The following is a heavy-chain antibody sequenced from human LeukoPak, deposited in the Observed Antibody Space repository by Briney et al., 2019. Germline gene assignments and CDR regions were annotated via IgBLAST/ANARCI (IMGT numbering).Heavy chain of an antibody. CDR1: GFTFSSYE. Sequence: GGSLRLSCAASGFTFSSYEMNWVRQAPGKGLEWVAVISYDESKKFYTDSVKGRFTISRDNSKNTLYLQMTSLRAEDTAVYYCAKDPHAANFRYYFEYWGQGTPLTVSS. CDR2: ISYDESKK. CDR3: AKDPHAANFRYYFEY. D-gene: IGHD2-15*01. V-gene: IGHV3-30*18. J-gene: IGHJ4*02.